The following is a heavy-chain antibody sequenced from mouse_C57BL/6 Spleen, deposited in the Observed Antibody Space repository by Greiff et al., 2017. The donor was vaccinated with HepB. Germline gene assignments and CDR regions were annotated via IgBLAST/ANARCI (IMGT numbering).Heavy chain of an antibody. CDR3: ARSYSNYEGY. CDR1: GYTFTSYW. CDR2: IDPSDSYT. J-gene: IGHJ2*01. D-gene: IGHD2-5*01. V-gene: IGHV1-69*02. Sequence: QVQLQQPGAELVKPGASVKLSCKASGYTFTSYWMHWVKQRPGRGLEWIGEIDPSDSYTNYNQKFKGKATLTVDTSSSTAYMQLSSLTSEDSAVYYCARSYSNYEGYWGQGTTLTVSS.